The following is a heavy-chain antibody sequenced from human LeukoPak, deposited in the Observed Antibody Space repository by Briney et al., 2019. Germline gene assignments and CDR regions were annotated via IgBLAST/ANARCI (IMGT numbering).Heavy chain of an antibody. CDR2: IYYSGST. D-gene: IGHD3-3*01. V-gene: IGHV4-59*08. J-gene: IGHJ4*02. CDR1: GGSISSHY. CDR3: ARQSGDFWSGYYLDY. Sequence: SETLSLTCTVSGGSISSHYWSWIRQPPGKGLEWIGYIYYSGSTNYNPSLKSRVTISVDTSKNQFSLKLSSVTAADTAVYYCARQSGDFWSGYYLDYWGQGTLVTVSS.